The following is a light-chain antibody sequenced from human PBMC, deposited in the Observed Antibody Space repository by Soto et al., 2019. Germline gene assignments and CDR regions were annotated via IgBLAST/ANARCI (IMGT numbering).Light chain of an antibody. CDR1: SIDVGGYTD. Sequence: QSALTQPPSASGCPGQSVTISCTGTSIDVGGYTDVSWYQQHPGKAPKLMIYEVSKRPSGVPDRFSGSKSGNTASLTVSGLQAEDEADYYCSSYAGSNNVVFGGGTKLTVL. CDR3: SSYAGSNNVV. CDR2: EVS. J-gene: IGLJ2*01. V-gene: IGLV2-8*01.